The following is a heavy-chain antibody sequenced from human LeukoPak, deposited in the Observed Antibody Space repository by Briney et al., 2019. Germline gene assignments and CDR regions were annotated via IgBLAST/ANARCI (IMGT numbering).Heavy chain of an antibody. J-gene: IGHJ4*02. V-gene: IGHV3-23*01. Sequence: GGSLRLSCAASGFTFSSYGMSWVRQAPGRGLEWVSAISGSGGSTYYADSVKGRFTISRDNSKNTLYLQMNSLRAEDTAVYYCAKIPDVKAWSSPLHYRGQGTLVAVSS. CDR3: AKIPDVKAWSSPLHY. CDR2: ISGSGGST. D-gene: IGHD1-14*01. CDR1: GFTFSSYG.